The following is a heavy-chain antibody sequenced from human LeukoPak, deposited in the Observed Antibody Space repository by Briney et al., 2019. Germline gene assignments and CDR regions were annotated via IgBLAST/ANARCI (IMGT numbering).Heavy chain of an antibody. CDR1: GGSFSGYY. J-gene: IGHJ4*02. CDR3: ARVGRDGYNPATLDY. V-gene: IGHV4-31*11. D-gene: IGHD5-24*01. CDR2: IYYSGST. Sequence: PSETLSLTCAVYGGSFSGYYWSWIRQHPGKGLEWIGYIYYSGSTYYNPSLKSRVTISVDTSKNQFSLKLSSVTAADTAVYYCARVGRDGYNPATLDYWGQGTLVTVSS.